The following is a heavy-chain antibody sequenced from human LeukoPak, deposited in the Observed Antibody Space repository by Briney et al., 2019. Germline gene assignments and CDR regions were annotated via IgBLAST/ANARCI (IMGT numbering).Heavy chain of an antibody. D-gene: IGHD2-15*01. CDR3: ARGVRLDITYYYYMDV. Sequence: GASVKVSCKASGYTFTGYYMHWVRQAPGQGLEWMGWINPNSGGTNYAQKFQGRVTMTRDTSISTAYMELSRLRSDDTAVYYCARGVRLDITYYYYMDVWGKGTTVTVSS. CDR2: INPNSGGT. V-gene: IGHV1-2*02. J-gene: IGHJ6*03. CDR1: GYTFTGYY.